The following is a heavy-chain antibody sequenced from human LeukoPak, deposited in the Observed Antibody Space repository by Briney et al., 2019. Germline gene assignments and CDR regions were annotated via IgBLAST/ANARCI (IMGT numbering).Heavy chain of an antibody. CDR3: AKRGVVIRVILVGFHKQAYYFDS. V-gene: IGHV3-23*01. D-gene: IGHD3-22*01. J-gene: IGHJ4*02. CDR1: GITLSNYG. Sequence: GGSMRLSCAVSGITLSNYGMRWVRQAPGKGLEWVAGISDTGGSTNYADSVKGRFTISRDNPKNTLYLQMNSLRAEDTAVYFCAKRGVVIRVILVGFHKQAYYFDSWGQGALVTVSS. CDR2: ISDTGGST.